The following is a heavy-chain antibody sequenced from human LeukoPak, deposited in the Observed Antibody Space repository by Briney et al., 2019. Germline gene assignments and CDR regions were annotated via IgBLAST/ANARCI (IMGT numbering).Heavy chain of an antibody. D-gene: IGHD6-19*01. J-gene: IGHJ4*02. CDR3: ARVGGYSSGWYVRY. Sequence: PGGSLRLSCAASGFTFSSYWMHWVRHAPGKGLVWVSRINSDGSSTSYADSVKGRFTISRDNAKNTLYLQMNSLRAEDTAVYYCARVGGYSSGWYVRYWGQGTLVTVSS. V-gene: IGHV3-74*01. CDR2: INSDGSST. CDR1: GFTFSSYW.